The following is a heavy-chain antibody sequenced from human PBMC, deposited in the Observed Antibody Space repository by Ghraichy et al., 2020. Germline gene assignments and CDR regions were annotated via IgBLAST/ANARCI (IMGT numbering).Heavy chain of an antibody. Sequence: SQTLSLTCTVSGGSINNYYWSWIRKAAGKGLEWIGRIYASGATNYNPSLESRLTMSVDTSKNQFSLKLRSVTAAGTAVYYCARLRHGDNYYYGLDVWGLGTTVTVSS. D-gene: IGHD4-17*01. CDR1: GGSINNYY. J-gene: IGHJ6*02. CDR2: IYASGAT. V-gene: IGHV4-4*07. CDR3: ARLRHGDNYYYGLDV.